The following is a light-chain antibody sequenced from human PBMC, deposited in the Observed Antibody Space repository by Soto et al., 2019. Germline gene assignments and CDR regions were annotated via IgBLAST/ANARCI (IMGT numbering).Light chain of an antibody. CDR2: GAS. J-gene: IGKJ2*01. Sequence: EIVMTQSPATLSVSPGERATLSCRASQSVSSNLAWYQQKPGQAPRLLIYGASTRATGIPARFSGSGSGTACTLTISSRKSQDCAVYYCQQYNNCPLTFGQGTKLEIK. CDR3: QQYNNCPLT. V-gene: IGKV3-15*01. CDR1: QSVSSN.